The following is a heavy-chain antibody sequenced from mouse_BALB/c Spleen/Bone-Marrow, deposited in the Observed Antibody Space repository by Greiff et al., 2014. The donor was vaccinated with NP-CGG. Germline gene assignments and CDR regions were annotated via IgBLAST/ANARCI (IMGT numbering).Heavy chain of an antibody. V-gene: IGHV14-4*02. J-gene: IGHJ4*01. Sequence: EVKLVESGAELVRSGASVKLSCTASGFNIKDYYIHWVKQRPEQGLEWIGWIDPENGDTEYAPKFQGKATTTAETSSNTAYLQLSSLTSVDTAVYYCSDGNFYALDYWGQGTSVTVSS. D-gene: IGHD2-1*01. CDR3: SDGNFYALDY. CDR2: IDPENGDT. CDR1: GFNIKDYY.